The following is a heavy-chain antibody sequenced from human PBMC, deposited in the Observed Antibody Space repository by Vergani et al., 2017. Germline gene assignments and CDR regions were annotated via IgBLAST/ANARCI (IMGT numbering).Heavy chain of an antibody. J-gene: IGHJ6*03. V-gene: IGHV2-5*04. CDR3: VYRKNECGTTGCCYPFYYYYYMDV. CDR2: IYWNDDQ. D-gene: IGHD1-7*01. Sequence: QITLKESGPTLVKPTQTLTLTCTFSGFSLNTRGVSVAWIRQPPGKALDWLALIYWNDDQHYSPSLNNSVTITKDTSKNQVVLTMTNMDYVDTGTYYCVYRKNECGTTGCCYPFYYYYYMDVWGKGTTVTVSS. CDR1: GFSLNTRGVS.